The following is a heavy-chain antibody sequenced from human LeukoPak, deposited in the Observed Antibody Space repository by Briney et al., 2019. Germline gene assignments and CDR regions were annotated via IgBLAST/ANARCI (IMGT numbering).Heavy chain of an antibody. Sequence: GGSLRLSCVVSGFTFSTYNMNWVRQAPGKGLEWLSYISHSGSTIDYTDSVKGRFTTSRDNAKNSLYLQMNTLRADDTAVYYCVRDSPAGATPAGPIKWGQGTLLTVSS. CDR1: GFTFSTYN. V-gene: IGHV3-48*01. D-gene: IGHD2-15*01. CDR2: ISHSGSTI. J-gene: IGHJ4*02. CDR3: VRDSPAGATPAGPIK.